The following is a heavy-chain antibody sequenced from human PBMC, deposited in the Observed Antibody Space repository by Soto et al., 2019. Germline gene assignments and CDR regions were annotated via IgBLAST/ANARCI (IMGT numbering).Heavy chain of an antibody. Sequence: SETLSLTCAVYGGSFSGYYWSWIRQPPGKGLEWIGEINHSGSTNYNPSLKSRVTISVDTSKNQFSLKLSSVTAADTAVYYCARDQGGTEVYYYYGMDVWGQGTTVTVSS. D-gene: IGHD2-15*01. CDR1: GGSFSGYY. V-gene: IGHV4-34*01. J-gene: IGHJ6*02. CDR3: ARDQGGTEVYYYYGMDV. CDR2: INHSGST.